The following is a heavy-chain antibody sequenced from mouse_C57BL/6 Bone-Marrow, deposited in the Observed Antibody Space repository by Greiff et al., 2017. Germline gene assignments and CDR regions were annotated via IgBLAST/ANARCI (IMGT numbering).Heavy chain of an antibody. CDR1: GFTFSSYG. Sequence: EVQVVESGGDLVKPGGSLKLSCAASGFTFSSYGMSWVRQTPDKRLEWVATISSGGSYTYYPDSVKGRFTISRDNAKNTLYLQMSSLKSEDTAMYYCARPPIYYGNYGFAYWRQWALVTVSA. J-gene: IGHJ3*01. V-gene: IGHV5-6*01. CDR2: ISSGGSYT. D-gene: IGHD2-1*01. CDR3: ARPPIYYGNYGFAY.